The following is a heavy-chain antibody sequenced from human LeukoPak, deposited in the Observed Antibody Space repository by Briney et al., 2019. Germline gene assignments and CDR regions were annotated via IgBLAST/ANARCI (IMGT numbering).Heavy chain of an antibody. Sequence: PSETLSLTCTVSGGSISSSSYYWGWIRQPPGKGLEWIGSIYYSGSTYYNPSLKSRVTISVDTSKNQFSLKLSSVTAADTAVYYCARVGIVVVTAVPYFDYWGQGTLVTVSS. V-gene: IGHV4-39*07. CDR2: IYYSGST. CDR3: ARVGIVVVTAVPYFDY. CDR1: GGSISSSSYY. D-gene: IGHD2-21*02. J-gene: IGHJ4*02.